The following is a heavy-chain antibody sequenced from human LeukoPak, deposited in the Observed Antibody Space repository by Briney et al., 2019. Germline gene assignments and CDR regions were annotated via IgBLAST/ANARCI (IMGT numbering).Heavy chain of an antibody. J-gene: IGHJ4*02. CDR2: IYYSGST. CDR1: GGSISSSSYY. V-gene: IGHV4-39*07. D-gene: IGHD4-23*01. CDR3: AGDGGNSAFDY. Sequence: PSETLSLTCTVSGGSISSSSYYWGWIRQPPGKGLEWIGSIYYSGSTYYNSSLKSRVTISVDTSKNQFSLKLSSVTAADTAVYYCAGDGGNSAFDYWGQGTLVTVSS.